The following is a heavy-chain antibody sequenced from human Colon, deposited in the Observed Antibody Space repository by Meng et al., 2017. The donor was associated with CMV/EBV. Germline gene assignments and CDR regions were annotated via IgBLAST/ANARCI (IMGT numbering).Heavy chain of an antibody. CDR2: IRNKADGSTA. V-gene: IGHV3-72*01. D-gene: IGHD6-19*01. CDR3: ARPGYSSAWPDY. CDR1: GFPFRDHY. Sequence: ASGFPFRDHYMDWVRQAPGKGLEWVGRIRNKADGSTADYAASVKGRFTISRDDSKSSLYLQMNSLKTEDTAVYYCARPGYSSAWPDYWGQGILVTVSS. J-gene: IGHJ4*02.